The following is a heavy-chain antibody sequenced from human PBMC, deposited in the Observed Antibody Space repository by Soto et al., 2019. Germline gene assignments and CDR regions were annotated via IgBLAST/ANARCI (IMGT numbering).Heavy chain of an antibody. Sequence: SETLPLTCTVSGTSIISYYWSWIRQPPGKGLEWIANIHYSGTTNYNPSLASRDTLSVDTSKNQFSLKTTPVTDPDSPMYVCERYNSNAIDYWGSGTLV. V-gene: IGHV4-59*01. CDR3: ERYNSNAIDY. J-gene: IGHJ4*03. CDR2: IHYSGTT. D-gene: IGHD1-1*01. CDR1: GTSIISYY.